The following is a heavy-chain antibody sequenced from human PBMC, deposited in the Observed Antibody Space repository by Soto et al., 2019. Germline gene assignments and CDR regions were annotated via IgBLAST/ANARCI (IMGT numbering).Heavy chain of an antibody. D-gene: IGHD6-25*01. Sequence: GGSLRLSCAASGFTFSSHWMHWVRQAPGKGLVWVPHINNDGSDRTYADSVKGRFTISRDDTKNTLHLQMDSLRAEDTAVYYWVRGSGAFDYGPKGPLVTVSS. J-gene: IGHJ4*03. CDR2: INNDGSDR. CDR3: VRGSGAFD. CDR1: GFTFSSHW. V-gene: IGHV3-74*01.